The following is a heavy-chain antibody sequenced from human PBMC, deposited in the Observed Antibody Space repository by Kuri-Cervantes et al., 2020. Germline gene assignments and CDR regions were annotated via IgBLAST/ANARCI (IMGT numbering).Heavy chain of an antibody. CDR1: GGSITSHS. J-gene: IGHJ5*02. CDR2: LDNGGST. Sequence: SETLSLTCTVSGGSITSHSWTWIRQTPGRGLQWIGYLDNGGSTNYNPSLESRVTLSVDRSKNQFSLKLSSVTAADTAVYYCARTAHNWFDPWGQGTLVTVSS. CDR3: ARTAHNWFDP. V-gene: IGHV4-59*11.